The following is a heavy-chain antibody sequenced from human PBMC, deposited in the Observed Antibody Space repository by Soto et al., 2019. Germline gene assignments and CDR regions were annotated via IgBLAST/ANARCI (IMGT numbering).Heavy chain of an antibody. V-gene: IGHV3-53*01. CDR1: GLTISGKKY. J-gene: IGHJ3*01. D-gene: IGHD1-1*01. CDR3: ATLNEREHAFDV. CDR2: LYDVDGS. Sequence: DVQLVESGGGLIQPGESLRLSCAAFGLTISGKKYVAWVRQAPGKGLVWVSALYDVDGSFYADSVTGRFTTSSDSSKTTLYLQMKDLRPDDTAVYYWATLNEREHAFDVWGQGTTVTISS.